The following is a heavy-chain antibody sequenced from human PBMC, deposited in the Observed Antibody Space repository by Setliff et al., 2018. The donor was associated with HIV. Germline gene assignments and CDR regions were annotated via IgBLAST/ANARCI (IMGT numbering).Heavy chain of an antibody. CDR1: GYNFSTYA. J-gene: IGHJ4*02. V-gene: IGHV1-3*03. D-gene: IGHD1-26*01. CDR2: MNAASGKT. CDR3: VRVRVGGSLHFDF. Sequence: ASVKVSCKASGYNFSTYALHWVCQAPGQRLEWLGWMNAASGKTKYSEEFQSRISFTRDTSAKTAYLELTKLTSEDMAIYYCVRVRVGGSLHFDFWGQGTPVTVSS.